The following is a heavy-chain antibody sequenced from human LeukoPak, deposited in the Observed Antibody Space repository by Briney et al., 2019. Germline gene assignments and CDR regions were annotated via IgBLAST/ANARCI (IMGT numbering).Heavy chain of an antibody. V-gene: IGHV3-74*01. J-gene: IGHJ3*02. CDR1: GFTFSTYW. CDR2: INSDGSST. D-gene: IGHD1-26*01. Sequence: PGGSLRLSCAASGFTFSTYWMHWVRQAPGRGLVWVSRINSDGSSTSYADSVKGRFTISRDNAKNTLFLQMNTLRAEDTAVYYCAVGPYGGSWGAFDSWGQGTVVTVS. CDR3: AVGPYGGSWGAFDS.